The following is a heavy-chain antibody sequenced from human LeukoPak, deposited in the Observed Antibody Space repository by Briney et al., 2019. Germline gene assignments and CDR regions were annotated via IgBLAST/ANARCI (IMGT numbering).Heavy chain of an antibody. CDR1: GFTLSSYA. CDR3: AKDRISGWNVFDY. Sequence: GGSLRLTCAASGFTLSSYAMHWVRQAPGKGLEWVAVISYDGSNKYYADSVKGRFTISRDNSKNTLYLQMNSLRAEDTAVYYCAKDRISGWNVFDYWGQGTLVTVSS. D-gene: IGHD6-19*01. CDR2: ISYDGSNK. J-gene: IGHJ4*02. V-gene: IGHV3-30-3*01.